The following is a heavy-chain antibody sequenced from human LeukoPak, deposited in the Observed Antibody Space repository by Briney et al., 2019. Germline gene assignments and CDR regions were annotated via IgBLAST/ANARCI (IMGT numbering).Heavy chain of an antibody. CDR3: ARRLGRKFGERFYYYHYMDV. CDR2: IYHSGST. V-gene: IGHV4-38-2*02. Sequence: SETLSLTCTVSGYSISSDYYWGWIRPPPGKGLEWIGSIYHSGSTYYNPSLKSRVTISVDTFKNQFSLKLSSVTAADTAVYYCARRLGRKFGERFYYYHYMDVWGKGTTVTISS. CDR1: GYSISSDYY. J-gene: IGHJ6*03. D-gene: IGHD3-10*01.